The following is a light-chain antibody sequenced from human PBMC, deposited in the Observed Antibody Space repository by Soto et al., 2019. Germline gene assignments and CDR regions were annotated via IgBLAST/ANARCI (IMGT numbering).Light chain of an antibody. V-gene: IGLV2-14*01. Sequence: QSVLTQPASVSGSPGQSITISCTGSSSDVGAYNFVSWYQQRPGKAPKLVIYDFTYRPSGVSLRFSGSKSGNTASLTISGLRAEDEADYFCSSYRSGNTPYVFGLGTKVTVL. J-gene: IGLJ1*01. CDR3: SSYRSGNTPYV. CDR2: DFT. CDR1: SSDVGAYNF.